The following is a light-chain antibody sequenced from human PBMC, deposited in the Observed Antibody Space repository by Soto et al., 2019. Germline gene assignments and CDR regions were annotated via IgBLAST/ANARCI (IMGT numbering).Light chain of an antibody. CDR3: QQYYSTPLT. J-gene: IGKJ4*01. Sequence: EIVMTQSPATLSVSPGERATLSCRASQSVSSNLAWYQQKPGQAPRLLIYGASTRATGIPARFSGSGSGTDFTLSISSLQAEDAAVYYCQQYYSTPLTFGGGTKLEIK. CDR2: GAS. V-gene: IGKV3-15*01. CDR1: QSVSSN.